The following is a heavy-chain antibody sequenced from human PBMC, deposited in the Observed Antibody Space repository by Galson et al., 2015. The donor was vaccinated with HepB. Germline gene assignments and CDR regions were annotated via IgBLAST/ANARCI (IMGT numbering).Heavy chain of an antibody. CDR3: GKEGGYSLGAIGH. J-gene: IGHJ4*02. CDR1: GFTFSIYA. CDR2: TSGSSGST. V-gene: IGHV3-23*01. D-gene: IGHD3-16*01. Sequence: SLRLSCAASGFTFSIYAMSWVRQAPGKGLEWVSGTSGSSGSTYYADSVKGRFTISRDNSKNTLYLQMNSLGAEDTAVYYCGKEGGYSLGAIGHWGPGTLGSVSP.